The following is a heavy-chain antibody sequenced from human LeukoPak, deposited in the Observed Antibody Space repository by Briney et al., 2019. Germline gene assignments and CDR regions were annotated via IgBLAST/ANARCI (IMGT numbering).Heavy chain of an antibody. CDR1: GFTFSIAW. CDR2: IKSRGDGETR. Sequence: GGSLRLSCAASGFTFSIAWMSWVRQAPGKGLEWVGRIKSRGDGETRDYAAPVKDRFIISRDDSKNTLYLQMDSLRTEDTAIYYCAAVGEWLSNAFNTWGQGALVTVSA. V-gene: IGHV3-15*01. CDR3: AAVGEWLSNAFNT. D-gene: IGHD3-3*01. J-gene: IGHJ3*02.